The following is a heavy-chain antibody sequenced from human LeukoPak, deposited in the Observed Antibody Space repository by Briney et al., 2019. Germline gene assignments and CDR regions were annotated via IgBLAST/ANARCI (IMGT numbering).Heavy chain of an antibody. CDR3: SRTSYGSGSYSDY. CDR1: GFTFSDYY. CDR2: ISSSGSTI. V-gene: IGHV3-11*04. Sequence: GGSLRLSCAASGFTFSDYYMSWIRQAPGKGLEWVSYISSSGSTIYYADSVKGRFTISRDSSKNTLYLQMNSLRAEDTAVYFCSRTSYGSGSYSDYWGQGTLVTVSS. D-gene: IGHD3-10*01. J-gene: IGHJ4*02.